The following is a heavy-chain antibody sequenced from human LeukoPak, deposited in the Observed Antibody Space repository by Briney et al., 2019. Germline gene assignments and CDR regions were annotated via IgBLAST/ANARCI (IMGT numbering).Heavy chain of an antibody. V-gene: IGHV3-23*01. CDR3: AKGGRYDFWSGKPNWFDP. CDR1: GFTFSSYA. J-gene: IGHJ5*02. CDR2: ISGSGGST. D-gene: IGHD3-3*01. Sequence: GGSLRLSCAASGFTFSSYAMSWVRQAPGKGLEWVSAISGSGGSTYYADSVKGRFTISRDNSKNTLYLQMNSLRAEDTAVYYCAKGGRYDFWSGKPNWFDPWGQGTLVTVSS.